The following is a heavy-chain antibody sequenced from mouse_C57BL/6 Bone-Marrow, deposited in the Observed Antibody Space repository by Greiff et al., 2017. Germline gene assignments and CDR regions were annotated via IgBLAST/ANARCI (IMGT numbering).Heavy chain of an antibody. D-gene: IGHD1-2*01. CDR3: ASARLRLGDY. Sequence: QVQLQQPGAELVKPGASVKLSCKASGYTFTSYWLHWVKQRPGQGLEWIGMIHPNSGSTNYNEKFKSKATLTVDKSSSTAYMQLSSLTSEDSAVYYCASARLRLGDYWGQGTSVTVSS. V-gene: IGHV1-64*01. CDR1: GYTFTSYW. CDR2: IHPNSGST. J-gene: IGHJ4*01.